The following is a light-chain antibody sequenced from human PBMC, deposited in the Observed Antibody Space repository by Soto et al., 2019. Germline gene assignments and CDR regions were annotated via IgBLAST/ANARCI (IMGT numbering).Light chain of an antibody. CDR1: QDIRNF. CDR3: QMYSSVPV. V-gene: IGKV1-27*01. CDR2: AAS. Sequence: DIQMTQSPTSLSASVGDRVTITCRASQDIRNFVAWYQQKPGKAPKLLIYAASTLQSGVPSRFSRSGSGTDFTLTINSMKPEDVATYSCQMYSSVPVFGPGTKVEIK. J-gene: IGKJ3*01.